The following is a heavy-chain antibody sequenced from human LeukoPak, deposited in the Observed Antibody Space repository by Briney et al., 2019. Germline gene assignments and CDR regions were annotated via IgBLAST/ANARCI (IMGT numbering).Heavy chain of an antibody. CDR3: ASSGSRGGITGTLGAFDI. CDR1: GFTFSSYS. V-gene: IGHV3-21*01. J-gene: IGHJ3*02. D-gene: IGHD1-20*01. Sequence: GGSLRLSCAASGFTFSSYSMNWVRQAPGKGLEWVSSISSSSSYIYYADSVKGRFTISRDNAKNSLYLQMNSLRAEDTAVYYCASSGSRGGITGTLGAFDIWGQGTMVTVSS. CDR2: ISSSSSYI.